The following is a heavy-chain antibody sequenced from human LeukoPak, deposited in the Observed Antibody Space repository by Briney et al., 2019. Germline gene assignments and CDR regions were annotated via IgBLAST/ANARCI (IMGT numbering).Heavy chain of an antibody. CDR3: AVDLGGRGDAFDI. CDR1: GASNSIHY. CDR2: VYASESS. V-gene: IGHV4-4*07. D-gene: IGHD2-15*01. Sequence: SETLSLTCTVSGASNSIHYWSWIRHPAAKGLEWVGRVYASESSNYNPSLKSRVTMSIDTSRNQFSLKLTSVTAADTAVYYCAVDLGGRGDAFDIWGQGTMVTVSS. J-gene: IGHJ3*02.